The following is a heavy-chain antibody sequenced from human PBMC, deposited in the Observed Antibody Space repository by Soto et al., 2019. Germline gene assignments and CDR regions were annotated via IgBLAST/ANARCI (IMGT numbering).Heavy chain of an antibody. CDR3: ARERVGHSAMDV. Sequence: QVQLQESGPGLVKPSETLSLMGTVSGGSITNYYWSWIRQSPAKGLEWIGYVSDSGSTKYNPSLKSRVTISVDTSKNQFSLKLTSLTAADTAVYYCARERVGHSAMDVWGQGTTVTVSS. V-gene: IGHV4-59*12. D-gene: IGHD1-26*01. CDR1: GGSITNYY. J-gene: IGHJ6*02. CDR2: VSDSGST.